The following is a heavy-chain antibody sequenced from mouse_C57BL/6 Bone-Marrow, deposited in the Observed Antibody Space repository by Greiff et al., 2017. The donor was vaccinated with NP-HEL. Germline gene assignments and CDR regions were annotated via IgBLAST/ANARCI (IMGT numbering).Heavy chain of an antibody. CDR3: ARRFEGNYEDEV. CDR1: GYTFTDYY. CDR2: IYPGSGNT. J-gene: IGHJ1*03. Sequence: QVQLQQSGAELVRPGASVKLSCKASGYTFTDYYMNWVKQRPGQGLEWIGRIYPGSGNTYYTAKFKGKATMTADKSSSTAYMQLSSLTSEDSAVYFCARRFEGNYEDEVWGTGTTVTVSS. V-gene: IGHV1-76*01. D-gene: IGHD2-1*01.